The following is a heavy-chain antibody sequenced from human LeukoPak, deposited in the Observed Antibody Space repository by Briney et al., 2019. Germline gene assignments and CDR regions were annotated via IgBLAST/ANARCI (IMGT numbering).Heavy chain of an antibody. D-gene: IGHD3-10*01. Sequence: GASVKVSCKASGYIFTSYYMHWVRQAPGQGLEWMGIINPSGGSTSYAQKFQGRVTMTRDTSTSTVYMELSSLRSEDTAVYYCARECLTSFGEMRHGWFDPWGQGTLVTVSS. CDR2: INPSGGST. J-gene: IGHJ5*02. V-gene: IGHV1-46*01. CDR1: GYIFTSYY. CDR3: ARECLTSFGEMRHGWFDP.